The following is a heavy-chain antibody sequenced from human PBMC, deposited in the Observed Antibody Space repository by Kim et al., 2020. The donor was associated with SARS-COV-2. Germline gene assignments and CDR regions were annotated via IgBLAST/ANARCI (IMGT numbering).Heavy chain of an antibody. CDR3: AKDFRGYSYVTDYYGMDV. CDR1: GFTFDDYA. V-gene: IGHV3-9*01. CDR2: ISWNSGSI. D-gene: IGHD5-18*01. Sequence: GGSLRLSCAASGFTFDDYAMHWVRQAPGKGLEWVSGISWNSGSIGYADSVKGRFTISRDNAKNSLYLQMNSLRAEDTALYYCAKDFRGYSYVTDYYGMDVWGQGTTVTVSS. J-gene: IGHJ6*02.